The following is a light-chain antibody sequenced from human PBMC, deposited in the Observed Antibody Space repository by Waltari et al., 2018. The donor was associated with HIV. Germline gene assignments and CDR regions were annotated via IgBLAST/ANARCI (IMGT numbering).Light chain of an antibody. V-gene: IGLV1-40*01. CDR2: GNS. Sequence: QSVLTQPPSVSGAPGQRVPISCTGSSSNIGAGYDVHWYQHLPGAAPRVLIYGNSNRPSGVPDRFSGSKSGTSASLAITGLQAEDEADYYCQSYDTSLSGSGVFGGGTKLTVL. CDR1: SSNIGAGYD. CDR3: QSYDTSLSGSGV. J-gene: IGLJ2*01.